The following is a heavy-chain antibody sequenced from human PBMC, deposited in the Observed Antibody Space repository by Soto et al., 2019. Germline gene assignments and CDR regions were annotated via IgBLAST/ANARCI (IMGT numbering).Heavy chain of an antibody. V-gene: IGHV4-39*01. J-gene: IGHJ4*02. Sequence: SETLSLTCTVSGDSITSTTYYWGWIRQPPGKGLEGIASIYYTGRAYYTPSLKSRVTISVDTSKNLVSMELTSVTAADKAVYSCARNNYSTSGFDSWGQGAMATVS. CDR2: IYYTGRA. CDR3: ARNNYSTSGFDS. CDR1: GDSITSTTYY. D-gene: IGHD4-4*01.